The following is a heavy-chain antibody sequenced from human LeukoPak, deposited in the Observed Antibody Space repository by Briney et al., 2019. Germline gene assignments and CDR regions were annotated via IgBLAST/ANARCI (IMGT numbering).Heavy chain of an antibody. V-gene: IGHV3-23*01. D-gene: IGHD3-22*01. CDR1: GFTFSSYA. CDR3: AKDMAPDYYDSSGYYSGFDY. CDR2: ISGSGGST. J-gene: IGHJ4*02. Sequence: GGSLRLSCAASGFTFSSYAMSWVRQAPGKGLEWVSAISGSGGSTYYADSVKGRFTISRDNSKNTLYLQMNSLRAEDTAVYYCAKDMAPDYYDSSGYYSGFDYWGQGTLVTVSS.